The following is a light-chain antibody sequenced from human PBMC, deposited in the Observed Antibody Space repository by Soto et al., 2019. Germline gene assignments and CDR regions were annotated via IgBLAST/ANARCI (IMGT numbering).Light chain of an antibody. CDR1: QGIGDT. J-gene: IGKJ4*01. V-gene: IGKV3-15*01. Sequence: EVVMRQSPATLSFSPGEGATLSCRASQGIGDTLAWYQHKPGQTPRLLIYDTSTRATGVPTRFSGSRSGAEFTITINSLPSEDFAVYYCQPYNNWPLTFGGGTKVEIK. CDR3: QPYNNWPLT. CDR2: DTS.